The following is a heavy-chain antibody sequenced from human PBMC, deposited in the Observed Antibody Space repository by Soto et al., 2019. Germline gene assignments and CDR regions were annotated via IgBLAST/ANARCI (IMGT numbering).Heavy chain of an antibody. Sequence: QVQLQESGPGLVKPSGTLSLTCAVSSGSIRSSNWWSWVRQPPGKGLEWIGEIYHSGSTNYNPSLKSRVTISVEKSKNQFSLKLSSVTAADTAVYYCARGRPATEGWFDPWGQGTLVIVSS. J-gene: IGHJ5*02. V-gene: IGHV4-4*02. CDR1: SGSIRSSNW. CDR2: IYHSGST. D-gene: IGHD1-26*01. CDR3: ARGRPATEGWFDP.